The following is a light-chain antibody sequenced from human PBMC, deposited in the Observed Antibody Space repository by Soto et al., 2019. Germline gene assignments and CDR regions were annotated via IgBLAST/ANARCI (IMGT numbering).Light chain of an antibody. J-gene: IGLJ2*01. V-gene: IGLV2-14*01. Sequence: QSALTQPASVSGSPGQSITISCTGTSSDVGGYNYVSWYQQHPGKPPKLMIYDVSNRPSGVSNRFSGSKSGNTASLTISGLQAEDEADYYCSSYTSSSTLGHVVFGGGTKLTVL. CDR2: DVS. CDR1: SSDVGGYNY. CDR3: SSYTSSSTLGHVV.